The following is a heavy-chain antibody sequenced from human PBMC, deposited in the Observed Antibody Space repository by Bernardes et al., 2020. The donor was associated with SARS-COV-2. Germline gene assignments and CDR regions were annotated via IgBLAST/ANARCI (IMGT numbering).Heavy chain of an antibody. J-gene: IGHJ5*02. Sequence: ASVKVSRKVSGYTLTELSMHWVRQAPGKGLEWMGGFDPEDGETIYAQKFQGRVTMTEDTSTDTAYMELSSLRSEDTAVYYCATVPPFISGWYLSVHPNWFDPWGQGTLVTASS. CDR3: ATVPPFISGWYLSVHPNWFDP. CDR1: GYTLTELS. CDR2: FDPEDGET. D-gene: IGHD6-19*01. V-gene: IGHV1-24*01.